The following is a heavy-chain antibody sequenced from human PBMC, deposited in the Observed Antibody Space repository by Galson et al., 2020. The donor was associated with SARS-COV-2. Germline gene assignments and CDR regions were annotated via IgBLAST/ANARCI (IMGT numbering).Heavy chain of an antibody. CDR2: IYSGGST. D-gene: IGHD3-16*01. J-gene: IGHJ4*02. V-gene: IGHV3-53*01. CDR3: ARGWAAVNPPYFDY. CDR1: EFPVSTNY. Sequence: GGSLRLSCAASEFPVSTNYMSWVRQAPGKGLECVSVIYSGGSTYYADSVKGRFTISRDNSKNTLYLQMNSLRAEDTAVYYCARGWAAVNPPYFDYWGQGSLVTVSS.